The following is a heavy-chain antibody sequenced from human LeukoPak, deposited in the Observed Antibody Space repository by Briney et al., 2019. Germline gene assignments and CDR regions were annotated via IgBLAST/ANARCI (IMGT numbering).Heavy chain of an antibody. CDR1: GSTFSSYE. CDR2: ISTSGNSI. J-gene: IGHJ4*02. V-gene: IGHV3-48*03. CDR3: ATSQGSWPDYFDY. Sequence: GSLRLSCAASGSTFSSYEMNWVRQAPGKGLEWVSYISTSGNSIYYADSVKGRFTISRDNAKNSLFLQMNSLRAEDTAVYYCATSQGSWPDYFDYWGQGTLVTVSS. D-gene: IGHD6-13*01.